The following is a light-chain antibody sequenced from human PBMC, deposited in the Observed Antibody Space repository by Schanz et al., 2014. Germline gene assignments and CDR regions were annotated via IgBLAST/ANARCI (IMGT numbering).Light chain of an antibody. CDR1: SGRSNYI. Sequence: QLVLTQSSSASASLGSSVKLTCTLSSGRSNYIIAWHQQQPGKAPRYLMKLEGSGSYNRGSGVPDRYSGSSSGADRYVTISNLQFEDEADYYCQTWGTAMVIFGGGTKLTVL. J-gene: IGLJ2*01. CDR2: LEGSGSY. V-gene: IGLV4-60*02. CDR3: QTWGTAMVI.